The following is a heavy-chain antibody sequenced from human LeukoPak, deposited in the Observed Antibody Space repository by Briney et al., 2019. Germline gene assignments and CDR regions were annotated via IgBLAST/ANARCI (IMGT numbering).Heavy chain of an antibody. V-gene: IGHV3-48*03. CDR2: ISSSGSTI. J-gene: IGHJ4*02. CDR3: ARVRRLLGADY. Sequence: PGGSLRLSCAASGFTFSSYEMNWVRQAPGKGLEGVSYISSSGSTIYYADSVKGRFTISRDNAKNSLYLQMNSLRAEDTAVYYCARVRRLLGADYWGQGTLVTVSS. D-gene: IGHD2-15*01. CDR1: GFTFSSYE.